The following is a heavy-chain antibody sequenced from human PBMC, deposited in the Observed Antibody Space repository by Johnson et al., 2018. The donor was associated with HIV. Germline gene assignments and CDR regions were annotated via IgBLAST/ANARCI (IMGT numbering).Heavy chain of an antibody. V-gene: IGHV3-33*01. Sequence: QEQLVESGGGVVQPGRSLRLSCAASGFTFSSYGMHWVRQAPGKGLEWVAVIWYDGSNKYYADSVKGRFTISRDNSKNTLYLQMNSLRAEDTAVYYCAGEWELLGSAFDIWGQGTMVTVSS. CDR3: AGEWELLGSAFDI. D-gene: IGHD1-26*01. CDR1: GFTFSSYG. J-gene: IGHJ3*02. CDR2: IWYDGSNK.